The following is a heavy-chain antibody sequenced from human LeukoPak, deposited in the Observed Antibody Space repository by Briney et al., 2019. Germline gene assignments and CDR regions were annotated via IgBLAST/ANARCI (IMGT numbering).Heavy chain of an antibody. D-gene: IGHD3-10*01. Sequence: SETLSLTCTVSGGSISSYYWSWIRQPPGKGLEWIGYIYYSGSITYNPSLKSRVSMSVDTSKNQFSLKLSSVTAADTAVYYCARDSGTTGEVKFDPWGQGTLVTVSS. CDR1: GGSISSYY. CDR2: IYYSGSI. V-gene: IGHV4-59*12. J-gene: IGHJ5*02. CDR3: ARDSGTTGEVKFDP.